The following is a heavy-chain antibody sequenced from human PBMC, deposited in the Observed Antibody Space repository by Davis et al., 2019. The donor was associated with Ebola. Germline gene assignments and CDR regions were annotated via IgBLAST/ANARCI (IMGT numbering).Heavy chain of an antibody. J-gene: IGHJ6*02. CDR3: ARDNDFLYYYYYYGMDV. CDR1: GFTFSSYW. V-gene: IGHV3-7*01. D-gene: IGHD2-21*02. Sequence: GGSLRLSCAASGFTFSSYWMSWVRQAPGKGLEWVANIKQDGSEKYYVDSVKGRFTISRHNSKNTLYLQMNSLRAEDTAVYYCARDNDFLYYYYYYGMDVWGQGTTVTVSS. CDR2: IKQDGSEK.